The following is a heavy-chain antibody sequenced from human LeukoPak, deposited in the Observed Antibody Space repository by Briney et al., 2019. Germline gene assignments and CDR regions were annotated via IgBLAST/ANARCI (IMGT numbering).Heavy chain of an antibody. Sequence: SQTLSLTCTVSGGSISNGYYWSWIRQPAGKGLEWIGRIYTSGSTNYNPSLKSRVTISVDTSKNQFSLKLSSVTAADTAVYYCARDLTMAPDAFDIWGQGTMVTVSS. CDR2: IYTSGST. J-gene: IGHJ3*02. V-gene: IGHV4-61*02. D-gene: IGHD5-24*01. CDR3: ARDLTMAPDAFDI. CDR1: GGSISNGYY.